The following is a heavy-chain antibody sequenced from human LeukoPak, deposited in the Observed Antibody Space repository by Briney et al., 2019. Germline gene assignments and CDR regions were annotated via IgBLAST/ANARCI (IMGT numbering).Heavy chain of an antibody. CDR2: ISYDGSSK. V-gene: IGHV3-30*04. J-gene: IGHJ6*04. CDR1: GFTFSSYA. D-gene: IGHD3-9*01. Sequence: GGSLRLSCAASGFTFSSYAMHWVRQAPGKGLEWVAVISYDGSSKYYADSVKGRFTISRDNSKNTLYLQMNSLRAEDTAVYYCAREDRDYDILTGYYSRGMDVWGKGTTVTVSS. CDR3: AREDRDYDILTGYYSRGMDV.